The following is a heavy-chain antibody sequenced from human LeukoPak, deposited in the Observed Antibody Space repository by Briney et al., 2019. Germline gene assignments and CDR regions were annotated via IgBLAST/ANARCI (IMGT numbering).Heavy chain of an antibody. J-gene: IGHJ4*02. D-gene: IGHD6-19*01. V-gene: IGHV3-23*01. Sequence: PGGSLRLSCAASGFTFSSYAMSWVRQAPGKGLEWVSAISGSGGSTYYADSVKGRFTISRDNSKNTLYLQMNSLRAEDTAVYYCATSGDGIAVAGKAGFDYWGQGTLVTVSS. CDR3: ATSGDGIAVAGKAGFDY. CDR2: ISGSGGST. CDR1: GFTFSSYA.